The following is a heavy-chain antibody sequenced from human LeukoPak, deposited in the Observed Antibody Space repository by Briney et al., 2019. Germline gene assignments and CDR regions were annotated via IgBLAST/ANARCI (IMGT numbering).Heavy chain of an antibody. CDR3: ARYYDSSGYHPAFSN. J-gene: IGHJ4*02. D-gene: IGHD3-22*01. CDR1: GFTFSSYE. CDR2: ISSSGSTI. Sequence: GGSLRLSCAASGFTFSSYEMNWVRQAPGKGLEWVSYISSSGSTIYYADSVKGRFTISRDNAKNSLYLQMNTLRAEDTAVYYCARYYDSSGYHPAFSNWGQGTLVTVSS. V-gene: IGHV3-48*03.